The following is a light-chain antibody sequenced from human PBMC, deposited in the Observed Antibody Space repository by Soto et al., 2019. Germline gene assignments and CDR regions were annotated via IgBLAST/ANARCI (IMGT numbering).Light chain of an antibody. CDR2: ANT. CDR3: QSYDSSLSGYV. V-gene: IGLV1-40*01. CDR1: SSNIGPTYD. J-gene: IGLJ1*01. Sequence: QSVLTQPPSVSGAPGQSVTISCTGSSSNIGPTYDVHWYQQPPGTAPKLLIYANTNRPSGVPDRFSGSKSGTSASLAITGLQAEDEADYFCQSYDSSLSGYVFGTGTKVTV.